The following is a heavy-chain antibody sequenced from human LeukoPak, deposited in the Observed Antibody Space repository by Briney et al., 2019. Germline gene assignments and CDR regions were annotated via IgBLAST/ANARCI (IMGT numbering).Heavy chain of an antibody. CDR2: ISGSGNAK. CDR1: GFIFSSYG. CDR3: ARDYLYAFDY. Sequence: GGSLRLSCAASGFIFSSYGMHWVRQAPGKGLEWVSYISGSGNAKHYTDSVRGRFTISRDNAKNALYLQMNSLRAEDTAVYFCARDYLYAFDYWGQRTLVTVSS. V-gene: IGHV3-48*01. J-gene: IGHJ4*02. D-gene: IGHD2-2*01.